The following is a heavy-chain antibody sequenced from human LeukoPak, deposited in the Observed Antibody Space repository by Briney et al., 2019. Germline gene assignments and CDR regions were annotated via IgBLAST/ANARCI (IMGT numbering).Heavy chain of an antibody. J-gene: IGHJ4*02. V-gene: IGHV3-74*01. CDR1: GFTFNSFW. CDR2: MNEYSTTI. D-gene: IGHD1-14*01. Sequence: PGGSLRLSCAASGFTFNSFWMHWVRQAPGKGLVWVSDMNEYSTTIRYADSVKGRLTISRDNAKSILYLQMNNLRAEDTAMYFCARGGVNPVDHWGQGTLVTVSS. CDR3: ARGGVNPVDH.